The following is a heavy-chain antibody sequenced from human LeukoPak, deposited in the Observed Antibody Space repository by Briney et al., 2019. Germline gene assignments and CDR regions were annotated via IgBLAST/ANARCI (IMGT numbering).Heavy chain of an antibody. CDR1: GDSISSGPYF. J-gene: IGHJ3*02. V-gene: IGHV4-39*07. CDR2: IHYTGST. D-gene: IGHD2-2*01. CDR3: ARLDGGQLGHCSSTSCNGAFDI. Sequence: SETLSLTCTVSGDSISSGPYFWGWVRQPPGKGLEWLGNIHYTGSTYYKSSLRSRVTMSVDTSKNQFSLMLRSVTAADTAMYYCARLDGGQLGHCSSTSCNGAFDIWGQGAMVTVSS.